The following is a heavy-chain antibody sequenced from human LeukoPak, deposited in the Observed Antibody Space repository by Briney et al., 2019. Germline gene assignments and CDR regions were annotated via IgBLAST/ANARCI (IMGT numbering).Heavy chain of an antibody. CDR1: GYTFTGYY. J-gene: IGHJ3*02. CDR3: ARALGTTHAFDI. V-gene: IGHV1-2*02. D-gene: IGHD1-1*01. CDR2: INPNSGGT. Sequence: ASVKVSCKASGYTFTGYYMHWVRQAPGQGLEWMGWINPNSGGTNYAQKFRGRVTMTRDTSISTAYMELSRLRSDDTAVYFCARALGTTHAFDIRDQVTMLNV.